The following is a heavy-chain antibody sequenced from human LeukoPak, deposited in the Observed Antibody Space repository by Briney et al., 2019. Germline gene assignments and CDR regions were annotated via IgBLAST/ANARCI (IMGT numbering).Heavy chain of an antibody. J-gene: IGHJ5*01. CDR2: VNPNSGTA. Sequence: ASVRVSCKASGWPFSTHDINWVRQSTGQGLEWLGWVNPNSGTAGYAQKFQGRVAMTRDSSISTAYLEQNSLRSEDTAVYFCATTRRLPLLGFNSWGQGTLVTVSS. CDR3: ATTRRLPLLGFNS. V-gene: IGHV1-8*01. D-gene: IGHD2-15*01. CDR1: GWPFSTHD.